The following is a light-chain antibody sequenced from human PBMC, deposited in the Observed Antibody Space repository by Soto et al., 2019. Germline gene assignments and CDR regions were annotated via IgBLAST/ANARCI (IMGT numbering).Light chain of an antibody. Sequence: QSALTRPASVSGSPGQSITISCTGTSSDVGGYNYVSWYQQHPGKAPKLMIYEVSNRPSGVSNRFSGSKSGNTASRTISGLQAEDEADYYCSSYTSSSTRVFGTGTKVTVL. CDR3: SSYTSSSTRV. J-gene: IGLJ1*01. CDR2: EVS. V-gene: IGLV2-14*01. CDR1: SSDVGGYNY.